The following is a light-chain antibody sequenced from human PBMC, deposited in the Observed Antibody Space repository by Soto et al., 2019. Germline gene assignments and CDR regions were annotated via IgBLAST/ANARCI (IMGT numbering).Light chain of an antibody. CDR2: AAS. V-gene: IGKV1-39*01. CDR1: QGISTY. Sequence: DIQMTQSPSSLSASVGDRVTITCRASQGISTYLNWYQQKPGKAPKLLIYAASSLQSGVPSRFSGSGSETDLTLTISSLKPEDFATYSCQHSTTWTFGQGTKVEIK. J-gene: IGKJ1*01. CDR3: QHSTTWT.